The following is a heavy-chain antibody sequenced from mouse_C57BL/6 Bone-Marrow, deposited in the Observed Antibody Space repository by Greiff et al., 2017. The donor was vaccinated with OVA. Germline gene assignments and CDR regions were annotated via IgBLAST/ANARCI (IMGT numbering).Heavy chain of an antibody. D-gene: IGHD4-1*01. CDR3: ARTGGYFDV. J-gene: IGHJ1*03. CDR2: LSSGSSTI. CDR1: GFTFSDYG. V-gene: IGHV5-17*01. Sequence: EVQLVESGGGLVKPGGSLKLSCAASGFTFSDYGMHWVRQAPEKGLEWVAYLSSGSSTIYYADTVKGRFTISRDNAKNTLFLQMTSLRSEDTAMYYCARTGGYFDVWGTGTTVTVSS.